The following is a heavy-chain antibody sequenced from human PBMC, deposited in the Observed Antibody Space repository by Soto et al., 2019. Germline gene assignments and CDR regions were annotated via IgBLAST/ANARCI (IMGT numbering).Heavy chain of an antibody. Sequence: GGSLRLSCAASGFTFNHYAMSWVRQAPGKGLEWVSIIIANGGTFYADSVKGRFTISRDNSKNTVYLQMSSLRVEDTAIYYCAKDYTVAADPSSVILFDYWGQGXLVTVSS. J-gene: IGHJ4*02. CDR3: AKDYTVAADPSSVILFDY. V-gene: IGHV3-23*01. CDR2: IIANGGT. CDR1: GFTFNHYA. D-gene: IGHD2-15*01.